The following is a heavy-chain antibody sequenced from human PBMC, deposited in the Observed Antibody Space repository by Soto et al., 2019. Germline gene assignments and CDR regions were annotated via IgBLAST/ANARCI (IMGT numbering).Heavy chain of an antibody. CDR2: IYHSGST. CDR3: AAGGGLPRYY. V-gene: IGHV4-30-2*01. CDR1: GGSISSGGYS. J-gene: IGHJ4*02. Sequence: PSETLSLTCAVSGGSISSGGYSWSWIRQPPGKGLEWIGYIYHSGSTYYNPSLKSRVTISVDRSKNQFSLKLSSVTAADTAVYYCAAGGGLPRYYSGQRTLVTVSS. D-gene: IGHD5-12*01.